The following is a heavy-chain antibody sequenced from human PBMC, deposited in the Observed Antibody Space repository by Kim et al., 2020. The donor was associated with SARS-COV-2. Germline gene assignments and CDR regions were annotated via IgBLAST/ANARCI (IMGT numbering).Heavy chain of an antibody. D-gene: IGHD3-3*01. CDR2: IVVGSDNT. CDR3: AADRVEWLGRPYNWFDP. Sequence: SVKVSCKASGFTFTSSAVQWVRQARGQRLEWIGWIVVGSDNTNYAQKFQERVTITRDMSTSTAYMELSSLRSEDTAVYYCAADRVEWLGRPYNWFDPWGQGTLVTVSS. V-gene: IGHV1-58*01. J-gene: IGHJ5*02. CDR1: GFTFTSSA.